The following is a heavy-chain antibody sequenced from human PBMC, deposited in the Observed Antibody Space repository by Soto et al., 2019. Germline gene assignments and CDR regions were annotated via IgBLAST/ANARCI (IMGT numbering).Heavy chain of an antibody. CDR2: INPNDGGT. D-gene: IGHD2-15*01. Sequence: GASVKVSCKASGYTFTSHHIHWVRLAPGQGLEWMGIINPNDGGTLYAQQFQGRVTMTRDTSTRTVYMELSSLKTDDTAVYYCPRVDPSAKSPDYWGQGTLVTVSS. J-gene: IGHJ4*02. CDR3: PRVDPSAKSPDY. V-gene: IGHV1-46*03. CDR1: GYTFTSHH.